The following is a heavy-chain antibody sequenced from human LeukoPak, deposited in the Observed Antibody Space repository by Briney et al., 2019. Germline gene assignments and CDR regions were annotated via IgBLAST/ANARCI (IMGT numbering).Heavy chain of an antibody. V-gene: IGHV1-18*01. CDR3: ARVKARYGYYYMDV. CDR1: GYTFTSYG. Sequence: ASVKVSCKASGYTFTSYGISWVRQAPGQGLEWMGWISAYNGNTNYAQKLQGRVTMTTDTSTSTAYMELRSLRSDDTAAYYCARVKARYGYYYMDVWGKGTTVTVSS. D-gene: IGHD3-16*01. J-gene: IGHJ6*03. CDR2: ISAYNGNT.